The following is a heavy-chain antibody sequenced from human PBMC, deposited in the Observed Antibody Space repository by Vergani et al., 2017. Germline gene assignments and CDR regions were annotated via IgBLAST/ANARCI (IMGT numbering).Heavy chain of an antibody. CDR1: GGSISSGSYY. CDR2: IYYSGTT. D-gene: IGHD3-10*01. V-gene: IGHV4-39*01. CDR3: WCGSGEDFDY. J-gene: IGHJ4*02. Sequence: QLQLQESGPGLVKPSETLSLTCTVSGGSISSGSYYWGWVRQPPGKGLEWIGTIYYSGTTHYKPSLKGRVTISVDTSKNQLSLKLSSVTAADTAVYYCWCGSGEDFDYWGQGTLVTVSS.